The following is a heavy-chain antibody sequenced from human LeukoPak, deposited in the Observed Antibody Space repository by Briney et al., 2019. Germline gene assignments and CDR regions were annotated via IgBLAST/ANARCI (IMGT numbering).Heavy chain of an antibody. J-gene: IGHJ2*01. CDR1: GLKFSSYA. CDR3: ATRGPGWYFDL. CDR2: ISGRGGST. Sequence: GGSLRLSCAASGLKFSSYAMNWVRQAPGKGLEWVSSISGRGGSTNYADSVKGRFTIYRDNSKNTLYLRMNSLRAEEAAVYYCATRGPGWYFDLWGRGTLVTVSS. V-gene: IGHV3-23*01. D-gene: IGHD6-25*01.